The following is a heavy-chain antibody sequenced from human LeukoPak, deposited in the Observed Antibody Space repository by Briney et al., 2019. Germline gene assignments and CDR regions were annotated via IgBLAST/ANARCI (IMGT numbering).Heavy chain of an antibody. CDR2: INPNSGGT. J-gene: IGHJ4*02. Sequence: ASVKVSCKASGYTFTGYYMHWVRQAPGQGLEWMGWINPNSGGTNYAQKFQGRVTMTRDTSISTAYMELSRLRSDDTAVYYCARGGHTWQGPGDFGVDYWGQGTLVTVSS. CDR3: ARGGHTWQGPGDFGVDY. V-gene: IGHV1-2*02. CDR1: GYTFTGYY. D-gene: IGHD3-3*01.